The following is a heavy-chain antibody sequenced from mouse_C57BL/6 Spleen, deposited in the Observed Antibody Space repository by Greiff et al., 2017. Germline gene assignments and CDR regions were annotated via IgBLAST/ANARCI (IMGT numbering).Heavy chain of an antibody. D-gene: IGHD3-3*01. CDR3: ARVGLRGLFAD. CDR2: IHPNSGST. Sequence: QVQLQQPGAELLKPGASVKLSCKASGSTFTSYWMHWVKQRPGQGLEWIGMIHPNSGSTNSNEKFKSKATLTVDKSSSTAYMQLSSLTSEDSAVYYWARVGLRGLFADWSQGTLVTVSA. J-gene: IGHJ3*01. V-gene: IGHV1-64*01. CDR1: GSTFTSYW.